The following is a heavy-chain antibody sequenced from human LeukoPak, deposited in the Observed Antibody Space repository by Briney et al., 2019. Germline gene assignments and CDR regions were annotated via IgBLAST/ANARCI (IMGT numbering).Heavy chain of an antibody. D-gene: IGHD5-18*01. CDR2: IYTSGST. CDR3: AGDGDTAMVSDYYYYGMDV. V-gene: IGHV4-4*07. CDR1: GGSISSYY. Sequence: SETLSLTCTVSGGSISSYYWSWIRQPAGKGLEWIGRIYTSGSTNYNPSLKSRVTMSVDTSKNQFSLKLSSVTAADTAVYYCAGDGDTAMVSDYYYYGMDVWGQGTTVTVSS. J-gene: IGHJ6*02.